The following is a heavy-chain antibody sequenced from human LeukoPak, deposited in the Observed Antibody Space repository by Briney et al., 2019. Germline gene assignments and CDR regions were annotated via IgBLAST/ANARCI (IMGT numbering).Heavy chain of an antibody. CDR1: GVSFNSFY. V-gene: IGHV4-59*01. CDR3: ARGGGFNPYYFDH. Sequence: PSETLSLTCTVSGVSFNSFYWSWIRQPPGKGLEWIGYTYYNRGSYYNPSLKSRVTISLDTSRNQFSLKLTSVTAADTALYYCARGGGFNPYYFDHWGQGALVTVSS. J-gene: IGHJ4*02. CDR2: TYYNRGS. D-gene: IGHD5-24*01.